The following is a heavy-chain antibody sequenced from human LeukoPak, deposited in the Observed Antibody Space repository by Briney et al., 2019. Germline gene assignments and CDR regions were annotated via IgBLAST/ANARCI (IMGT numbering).Heavy chain of an antibody. D-gene: IGHD2-2*01. CDR3: AKDLGYCSSTSCYPPYGMDV. V-gene: IGHV3-23*01. CDR1: GFTFSTYA. Sequence: GGSLRLSCAAAGFTFSTYAMSWVRQAPGKGLEWVSGISDNGGGTYYADSVKGRFTISRDNSKNTLYLQMNSLRAEDTAVYYCAKDLGYCSSTSCYPPYGMDVWGQGTTVTVSS. CDR2: ISDNGGGT. J-gene: IGHJ6*02.